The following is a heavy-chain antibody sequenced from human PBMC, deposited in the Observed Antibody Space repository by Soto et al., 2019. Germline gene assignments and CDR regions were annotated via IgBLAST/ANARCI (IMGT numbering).Heavy chain of an antibody. CDR3: TTDPWYSSSWYVGY. CDR2: IKSKTDGGTT. Sequence: LRLSCAASGFTFSNALMNWVRQAPGKGLEWVGRIKSKTDGGTTDYAAPVKGRFTISRDDSKNTLYLQMNSLKTEDTAVYYCTTDPWYSSSWYVGYWGQGTLVTVSS. J-gene: IGHJ4*02. D-gene: IGHD6-13*01. V-gene: IGHV3-15*07. CDR1: GFTFSNAL.